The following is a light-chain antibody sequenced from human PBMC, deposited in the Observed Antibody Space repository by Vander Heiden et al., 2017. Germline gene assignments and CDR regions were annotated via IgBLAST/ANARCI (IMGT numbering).Light chain of an antibody. Sequence: QSALTQPASVSGSPGPSITISCTGTSSDVGRYNYVSWNQQHPGKAPKLMIYDVSNRPSGVSNRFSGSKSGNTASLTISGLQAEDEADYYCSSYTTSSTLLFGGGTKLTVL. CDR3: SSYTTSSTLL. J-gene: IGLJ2*01. CDR2: DVS. V-gene: IGLV2-14*03. CDR1: SSDVGRYNY.